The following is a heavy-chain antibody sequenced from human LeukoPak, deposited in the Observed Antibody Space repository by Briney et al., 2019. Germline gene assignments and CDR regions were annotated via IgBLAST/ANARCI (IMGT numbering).Heavy chain of an antibody. J-gene: IGHJ4*02. V-gene: IGHV3-23*01. CDR2: ISGSGGST. D-gene: IGHD5-12*01. CDR3: AKGRDPSGYDLVFDY. Sequence: GGSLRLPCAASGFTFSSYAMSWVRQAPGKGLEWVSAISGSGGSTYYADSVKGRFTISRDNSKNTLYLQMNSLRAEDTAVYYCAKGRDPSGYDLVFDYWGQGTLVTVSS. CDR1: GFTFSSYA.